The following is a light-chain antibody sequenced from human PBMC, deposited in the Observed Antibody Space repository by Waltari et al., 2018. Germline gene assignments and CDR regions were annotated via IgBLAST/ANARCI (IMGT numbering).Light chain of an antibody. V-gene: IGKV2-30*02. CDR1: QSFVHSDGNTY. J-gene: IGKJ1*01. CDR3: MQAAHGPKT. Sequence: DVVMTQSPLSLSVTLGQTASISCRSSQSFVHSDGNTYLNWFHQRPGQSPRRLIYKISNRDYGVPDRFSGSGSGTDFTLKITRVEAEDVGVYYCMQAAHGPKTFGQGTKVEIK. CDR2: KIS.